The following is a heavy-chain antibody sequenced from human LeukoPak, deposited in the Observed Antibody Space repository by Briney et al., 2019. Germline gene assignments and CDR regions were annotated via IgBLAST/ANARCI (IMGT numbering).Heavy chain of an antibody. V-gene: IGHV4-59*01. CDR1: GFTFSNAW. CDR3: ARGSPFGYYDSSGYHYYMDV. CDR2: IYYSGST. Sequence: AGGSLRLSCAASGFTFSNAWMSWIRQPPGKGLEWIGSIYYSGSTNYSPSLKSRVTISGDTSKNQFSLKLSSVTAADTAVYYCARGSPFGYYDSSGYHYYMDVWGKGTTVTVSS. J-gene: IGHJ6*03. D-gene: IGHD3-22*01.